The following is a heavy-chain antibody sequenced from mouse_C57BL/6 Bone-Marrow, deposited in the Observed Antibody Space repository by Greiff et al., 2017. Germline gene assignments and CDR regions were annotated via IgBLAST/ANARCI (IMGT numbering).Heavy chain of an antibody. Sequence: QVQLKESGAELVRPGASVTLSCKASGYTFTDYEMHWVKQTPVHGLEWIGALDPETGGTAYIQKFMGKAILTAYKSSSTAYMELRSLTSEDSAVYYCIAWFAYWGQGTLVTVSA. V-gene: IGHV1-15*01. CDR1: GYTFTDYE. CDR3: IAWFAY. CDR2: LDPETGGT. J-gene: IGHJ3*01.